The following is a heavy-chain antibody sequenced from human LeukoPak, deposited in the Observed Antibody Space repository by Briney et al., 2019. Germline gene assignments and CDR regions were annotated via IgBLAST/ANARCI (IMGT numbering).Heavy chain of an antibody. CDR2: INPNSGGT. D-gene: IGHD1-26*01. J-gene: IGHJ3*02. CDR1: GYTFTGYY. V-gene: IGHV1-2*02. Sequence: ASVKVSCKASGYTFTGYYMHWVRQAPGQGLEWMGWINPNSGGTNYAQKFQGRVTMTRDTSISTAYMEPSRLRSDDTAVYYCARDWVGATTPAFDIWGQGTMVTVSS. CDR3: ARDWVGATTPAFDI.